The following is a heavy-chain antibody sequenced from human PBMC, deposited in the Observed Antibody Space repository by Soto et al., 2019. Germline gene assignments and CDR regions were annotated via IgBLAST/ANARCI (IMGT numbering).Heavy chain of an antibody. D-gene: IGHD5-12*01. V-gene: IGHV4-39*01. CDR1: GCSISSSSYY. Sequence: FETLSLTCPFSGCSISSSSYYWGWIRQPPGKGLEWIGSIYYSGSTYYNPSLKSRVTISVDTSKNQFSLKLSSVTAADTAVYYCARQVRGYDVVYNWFDPWGQGTLVTVSS. CDR3: ARQVRGYDVVYNWFDP. J-gene: IGHJ5*02. CDR2: IYYSGST.